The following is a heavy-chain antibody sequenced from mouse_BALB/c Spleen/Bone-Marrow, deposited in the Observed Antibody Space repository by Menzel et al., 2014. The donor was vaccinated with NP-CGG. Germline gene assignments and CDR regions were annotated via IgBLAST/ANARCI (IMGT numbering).Heavy chain of an antibody. CDR3: AREGRGYYGSSGAAMDY. J-gene: IGHJ4*01. CDR1: GFSLTSYG. CDR2: IWAGGST. D-gene: IGHD1-1*01. Sequence: VKLVESGPGLVAPSQSLSISRTVSGFSLTSYGVHWVRQPPGQGLEWLGVIWAGGSTNYNSALMSRLSINKDNSKSQVFLKMNSLQTDDTAMYYCAREGRGYYGSSGAAMDYWGQGTTVTVSS. V-gene: IGHV2-9*02.